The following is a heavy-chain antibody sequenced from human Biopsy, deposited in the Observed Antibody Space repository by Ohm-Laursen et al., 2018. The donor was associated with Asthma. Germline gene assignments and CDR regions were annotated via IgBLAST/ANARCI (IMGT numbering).Heavy chain of an antibody. J-gene: IGHJ4*02. D-gene: IGHD7-27*01. Sequence: SLRLSCAATGNHFGSYAMHWARQAPGKGLEWVAVITFDGRTQYYGDSVKGRFTISRDNSKSMLFLQMNSLRPADTAVYYCSRDTLGYYFDIWGRGTLVTVSS. CDR3: SRDTLGYYFDI. V-gene: IGHV3-30*04. CDR2: ITFDGRTQ. CDR1: GNHFGSYA.